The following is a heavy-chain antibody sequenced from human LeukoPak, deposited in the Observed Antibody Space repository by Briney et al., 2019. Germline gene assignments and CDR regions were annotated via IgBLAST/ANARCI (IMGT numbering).Heavy chain of an antibody. CDR1: SGSFSGYY. V-gene: IGHV4-34*01. Sequence: PSETLSLTCAVYSGSFSGYYWSWIRQPPGKGLEWIGEINHSGSTNFNPSLKSRVTISVDRPKNQFSLRLSSVTAADTAVYYCAREGLVIGYYYYGMDVWGQGTTVTVSS. D-gene: IGHD3-9*01. CDR2: INHSGST. CDR3: AREGLVIGYYYYGMDV. J-gene: IGHJ6*02.